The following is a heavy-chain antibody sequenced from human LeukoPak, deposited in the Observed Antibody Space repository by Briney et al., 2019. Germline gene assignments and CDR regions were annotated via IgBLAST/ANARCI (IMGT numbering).Heavy chain of an antibody. V-gene: IGHV4-39*07. CDR2: GDYSGGT. D-gene: IGHD7-27*01. J-gene: IGHJ4*02. Sequence: PSETLSLTCTVSGDSFTSVTDYWAWIRQPPGKGLEWIASGDYSGGTYYNPSLESRVAISADMSKNQISLKLTSVNTADTAMYYCARGLGMWQPLDSWGQGTLVTVSS. CDR3: ARGLGMWQPLDS. CDR1: GDSFTSVTDY.